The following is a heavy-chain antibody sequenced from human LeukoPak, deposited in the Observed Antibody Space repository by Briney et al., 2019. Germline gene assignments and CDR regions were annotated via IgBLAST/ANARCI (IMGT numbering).Heavy chain of an antibody. Sequence: ASVKVSCKASGYTFTSYGISWVRQAPGQGLEWMGWISAYNSNTNYAQKKLQGRVIMTTDTSTSTAYMELRNLRSDDTAVYYCARDLRRDTSGWNSQAGLDYWGQGTLVTVSS. V-gene: IGHV1-18*01. D-gene: IGHD6-19*01. CDR2: ISAYNSNT. J-gene: IGHJ4*02. CDR1: GYTFTSYG. CDR3: ARDLRRDTSGWNSQAGLDY.